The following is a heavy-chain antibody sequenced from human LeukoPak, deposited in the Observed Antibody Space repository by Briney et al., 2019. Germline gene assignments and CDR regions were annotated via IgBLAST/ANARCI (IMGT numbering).Heavy chain of an antibody. Sequence: ASVKVSCTASGYTFTSYDINWVRQATGQGLEWMGWMNPNSGNTGYAQKFQGRVTMTRNTSISTAYMELSSLRSEDTAVYYCARGRSLVGATRGRRNYYYYYGMDVWGQGTTVTVSS. V-gene: IGHV1-8*01. J-gene: IGHJ6*02. CDR2: MNPNSGNT. CDR1: GYTFTSYD. D-gene: IGHD1-26*01. CDR3: ARGRSLVGATRGRRNYYYYYGMDV.